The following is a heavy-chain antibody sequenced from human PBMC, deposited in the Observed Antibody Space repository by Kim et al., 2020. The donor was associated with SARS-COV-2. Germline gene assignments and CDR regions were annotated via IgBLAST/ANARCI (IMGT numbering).Heavy chain of an antibody. CDR2: K. CDR3: ARESSGYPDY. Sequence: KYYAGSVEGRFTVSRDYSNNTLYLQMNSLRAEDTALYYCARESSGYPDYWGQGTLVTVSS. D-gene: IGHD3-22*01. V-gene: IGHV3-33*01. J-gene: IGHJ4*02.